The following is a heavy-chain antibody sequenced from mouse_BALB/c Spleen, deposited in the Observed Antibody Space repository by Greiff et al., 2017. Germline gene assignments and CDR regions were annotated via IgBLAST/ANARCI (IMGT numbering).Heavy chain of an antibody. J-gene: IGHJ4*01. CDR1: GFSLTGYG. V-gene: IGHV2-6-7*01. CDR3: AKPHYYGSSFYYAMDY. CDR2: IWGDGST. D-gene: IGHD1-1*01. Sequence: QVQLQQSGPGLVAPSQSLSITCTVSGFSLTGYGVNWVRQPPGKGLEWLGMIWGDGSTDYNSALKSRLSISKDNSKSQVFLKLNSLQTDDTATYYCAKPHYYGSSFYYAMDYWGQGTSVTVSS.